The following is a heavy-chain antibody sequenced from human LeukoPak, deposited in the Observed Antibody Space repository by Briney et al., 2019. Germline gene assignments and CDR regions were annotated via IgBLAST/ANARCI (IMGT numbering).Heavy chain of an antibody. CDR3: ARDISIVVVPAAIPFDY. V-gene: IGHV1-46*01. D-gene: IGHD2-2*02. Sequence: ASGKVSCKASGYTFTSYYMHWVRQAPGQGLEWMGIINPSGGSTSYAQKFQGRVTMTRDTSTSTVYMELSSLRSEDTAVYYCARDISIVVVPAAIPFDYWGQGTLVTVSS. J-gene: IGHJ4*02. CDR2: INPSGGST. CDR1: GYTFTSYY.